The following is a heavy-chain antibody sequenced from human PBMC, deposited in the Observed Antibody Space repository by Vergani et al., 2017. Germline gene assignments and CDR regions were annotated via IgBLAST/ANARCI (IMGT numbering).Heavy chain of an antibody. D-gene: IGHD1-1*01. CDR2: INHSGST. J-gene: IGHJ6*02. Sequence: QVQLQQWGAGLLKPSETLSLTCAVYGGSFSGYYWSWIRQPPGKGLEWIGEINHSGSTNYNPSLKSRVTISVDTSKNQFSLKLSSVTAADTAVYYCARDGNWNDAYYYYYGMDVWGQGTTVTVSS. CDR3: ARDGNWNDAYYYYYGMDV. V-gene: IGHV4-34*01. CDR1: GGSFSGYY.